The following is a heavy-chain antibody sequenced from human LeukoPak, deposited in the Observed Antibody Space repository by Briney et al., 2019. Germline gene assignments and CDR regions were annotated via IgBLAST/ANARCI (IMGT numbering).Heavy chain of an antibody. Sequence: SESLSLTCTVSGGSISNYYWSWIRQPPGKGLEWIGFIYYSGSTTYNPSLKSRATISVDTSKNQFSLKLSSVTAADTAVYYCARGTMMVGPWGQGTLVTVSS. CDR1: GGSISNYY. D-gene: IGHD3-22*01. CDR2: IYYSGST. V-gene: IGHV4-59*01. CDR3: ARGTMMVGP. J-gene: IGHJ5*02.